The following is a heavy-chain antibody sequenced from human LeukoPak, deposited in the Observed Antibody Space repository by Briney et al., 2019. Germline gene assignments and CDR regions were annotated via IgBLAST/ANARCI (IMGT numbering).Heavy chain of an antibody. D-gene: IGHD3-3*01. CDR3: ARRPIEGYYDFWSGYGMDV. Sequence: PSETLSLTCAVYGGSFSGYYWSWIRQPPGKGLEWIGEINHSGSTNYNPSLKSRVTISVDTSKNQFSLKLSSVTAADMAVYYCARRPIEGYYDFWSGYGMDVWGQGTTVTVSS. V-gene: IGHV4-34*01. CDR2: INHSGST. CDR1: GGSFSGYY. J-gene: IGHJ6*02.